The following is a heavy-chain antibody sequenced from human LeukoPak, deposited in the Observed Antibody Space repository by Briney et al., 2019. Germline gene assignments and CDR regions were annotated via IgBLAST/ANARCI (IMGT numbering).Heavy chain of an antibody. CDR1: GFTFGDYA. J-gene: IGHJ4*02. Sequence: GGSLRLSCTASGFTFGDYAMSWVRQAPGKGLEWVGFIRSKTYGETTEYAASVKGSFTISRDDSKSIAYLQTNSLKTEDTGVYYCTRDHDFWSGYPSSFFDYWGQGTLVTVSS. CDR2: IRSKTYGETT. CDR3: TRDHDFWSGYPSSFFDY. D-gene: IGHD3-3*01. V-gene: IGHV3-49*04.